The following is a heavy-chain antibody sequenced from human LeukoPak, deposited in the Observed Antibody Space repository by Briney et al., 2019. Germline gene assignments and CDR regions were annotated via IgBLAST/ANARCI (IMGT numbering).Heavy chain of an antibody. CDR3: ARSRYDYIWGIDY. D-gene: IGHD3-16*01. J-gene: IGHJ4*02. Sequence: GGSLRLSCAASGFTFSSYSMNWVRQAPGKGLVWVSRLNSDGSSTNYADSVKGRFTISRDNAKNTLYLQMNSLRDEDTAVFYCARSRYDYIWGIDYWGQGTLVTISS. CDR1: GFTFSSYS. V-gene: IGHV3-74*01. CDR2: LNSDGSST.